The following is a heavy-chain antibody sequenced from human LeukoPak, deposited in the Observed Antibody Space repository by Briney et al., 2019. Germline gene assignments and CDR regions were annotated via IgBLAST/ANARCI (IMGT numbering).Heavy chain of an antibody. CDR1: GFTVSSNY. CDR3: ARGSGYSYVDY. Sequence: PGGSLGLSCAASGFTVSSNYMSWVRQAPGKGLEWVSVIYSGGSTYYADSVKGRFTISRDNSKNTLYLQMNSLRAEDTAVYYCARGSGYSYVDYWGQGTLVTVSS. J-gene: IGHJ4*02. CDR2: IYSGGST. D-gene: IGHD5-18*01. V-gene: IGHV3-66*01.